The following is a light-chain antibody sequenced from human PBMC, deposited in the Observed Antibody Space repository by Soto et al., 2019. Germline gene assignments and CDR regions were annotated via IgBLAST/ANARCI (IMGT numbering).Light chain of an antibody. V-gene: IGLV2-8*01. CDR3: RPFAGSNNFV. Sequence: QSALTQPPSASGSPGQSVTISCTGTSSDVGGYNYVSWYQQHPGKAPKLMIYEVSKRPSGVPDRFSGSKSGNTASLTVSGLQGEDEADYYCRPFAGSNNFVFGGGTKLTVL. J-gene: IGLJ2*01. CDR2: EVS. CDR1: SSDVGGYNY.